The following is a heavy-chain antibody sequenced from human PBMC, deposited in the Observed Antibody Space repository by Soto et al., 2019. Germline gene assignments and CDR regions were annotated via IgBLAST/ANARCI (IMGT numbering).Heavy chain of an antibody. CDR3: ARAVLSPQHGPFDY. J-gene: IGHJ4*02. Sequence: ASVKVSCKASGYTFTTYGMHWVRQAPGQRLEWMGWINAGNGNTKYSQKFQGRVAITRDTSASTAYMELSSLRSEDTAVYYCARAVLSPQHGPFDYWGQGTLVTVSS. V-gene: IGHV1-3*01. CDR1: GYTFTTYG. CDR2: INAGNGNT. D-gene: IGHD2-2*01.